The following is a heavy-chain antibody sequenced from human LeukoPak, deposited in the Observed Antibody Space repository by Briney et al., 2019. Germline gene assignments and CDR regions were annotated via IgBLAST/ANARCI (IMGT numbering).Heavy chain of an antibody. CDR3: ARITLGGYFDY. V-gene: IGHV2-26*01. Sequence: SGPVLVKPTETLTLTCTVSGFSLSNARVGVSWIRQPPSKSLEWLAYIFSNDEKSYSTSLKSRLTISKDTSTSQVVLTMTNMDPVDTATYYCARITLGGYFDYWGQGTLVTVSS. D-gene: IGHD3-16*01. CDR2: IFSNDEK. J-gene: IGHJ4*02. CDR1: GFSLSNARVG.